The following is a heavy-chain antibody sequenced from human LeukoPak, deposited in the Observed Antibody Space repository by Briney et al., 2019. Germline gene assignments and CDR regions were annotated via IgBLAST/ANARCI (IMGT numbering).Heavy chain of an antibody. CDR1: GYTFTSYG. CDR2: ISAYNGNT. D-gene: IGHD6-13*01. Sequence: ASVKVSCKASGYTFTSYGISWVRQAPGQELEWMGWISAYNGNTNYAQKLQGRVTMTTDTSTSTAYMELRSLRSDDTAVYYCARDPPDYSSSYNWFDPWGQGTLVTVSS. J-gene: IGHJ5*02. CDR3: ARDPPDYSSSYNWFDP. V-gene: IGHV1-18*01.